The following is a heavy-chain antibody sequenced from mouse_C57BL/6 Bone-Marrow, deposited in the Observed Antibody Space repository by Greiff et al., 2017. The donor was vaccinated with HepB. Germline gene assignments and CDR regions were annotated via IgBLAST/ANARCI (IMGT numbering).Heavy chain of an antibody. CDR3: ERLEGHDYGRDY. CDR2: ISGGGGNT. V-gene: IGHV5-9*01. J-gene: IGHJ2*01. D-gene: IGHD2-4*01. CDR1: GFTFSSYT. Sequence: EVQRVESGGGLVKPGGSLKLSCAASGFTFSSYTMSWVRQTPEKRLEWVATISGGGGNTYYPDSVKGRFTISRDNAKNTLYLQMSSLRSEDTALYYCERLEGHDYGRDYWGQGTTLTVSS.